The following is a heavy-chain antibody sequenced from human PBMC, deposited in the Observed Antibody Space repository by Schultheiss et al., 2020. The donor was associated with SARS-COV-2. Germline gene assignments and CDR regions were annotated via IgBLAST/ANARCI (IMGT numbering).Heavy chain of an antibody. CDR2: TYYRSKWNY. J-gene: IGHJ4*02. CDR1: GDSVSSKSAA. D-gene: IGHD6-13*01. Sequence: SQTLSLTCAISGDSVSSKSAAWNWIRQSPSRGLEWLGRTYYRSKWNYNYAVSVKGRITVNPDTSKNQFSLQLRSVTPEDTAIYYCARAPTGIAAAGTGEYYFDYWGQGTLVTVSS. CDR3: ARAPTGIAAAGTGEYYFDY. V-gene: IGHV6-1*01.